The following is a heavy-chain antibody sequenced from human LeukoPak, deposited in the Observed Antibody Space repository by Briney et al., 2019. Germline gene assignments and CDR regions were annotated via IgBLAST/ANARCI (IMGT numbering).Heavy chain of an antibody. CDR3: TTGLGTSGYDFGKDSYYMDV. CDR2: IKSKTDGGTT. J-gene: IGHJ6*03. D-gene: IGHD5-12*01. Sequence: KSGGSLRLSCAASGFTFSNAWMSWVRQAPGKGLEWVGRIKSKTDGGTTDYAAPVKGRFTISRDDSKNTLYLQMNSLKTEYTAVYYCTTGLGTSGYDFGKDSYYMDVWGKGTTVTVSS. CDR1: GFTFSNAW. V-gene: IGHV3-15*01.